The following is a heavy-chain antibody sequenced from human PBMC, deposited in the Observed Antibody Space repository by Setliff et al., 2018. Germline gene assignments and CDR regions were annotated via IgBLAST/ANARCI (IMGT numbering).Heavy chain of an antibody. D-gene: IGHD6-13*01. CDR3: ARVHPSSSWDY. Sequence: SETLSLTCTGSGGSISRSSYYWGWIRQPPGKGLEWIGSISYTGRTYYNPSLKSRVTKSVDTSKNQFSLNLSSVTAADTAVYYCARVHPSSSWDYWGQGTLVTVSS. CDR1: GGSISRSSYY. J-gene: IGHJ4*02. V-gene: IGHV4-39*07. CDR2: ISYTGRT.